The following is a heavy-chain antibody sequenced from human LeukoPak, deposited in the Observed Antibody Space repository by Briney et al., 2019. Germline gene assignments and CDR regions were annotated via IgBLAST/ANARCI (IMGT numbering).Heavy chain of an antibody. V-gene: IGHV1-69*01. CDR2: IIPIFGTA. J-gene: IGHJ4*02. Sequence: ASVKVSCKASGGTFSSYAISWVPQAPGQGLEWMGGIIPIFGTANYAQKFQGRVTITADESTSTAYMELSSLRSEDTAVYYCATGLTWMEYYFDYWGQGTLVTVSS. CDR1: GGTFSSYA. D-gene: IGHD3-3*01. CDR3: ATGLTWMEYYFDY.